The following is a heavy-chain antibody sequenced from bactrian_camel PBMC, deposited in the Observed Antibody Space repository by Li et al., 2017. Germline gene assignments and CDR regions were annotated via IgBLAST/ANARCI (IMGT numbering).Heavy chain of an antibody. Sequence: DVQLVESGGGSVQAGGSLRLSCAASGFTFSRQAMSWVRQAAGKGLEWVSSINFGGSTTYYADSVKGRFTISVDNAENTVFLQMNNLKPADTAVYYCAVDLFSGSHYDPLLGYWGQGTQVTV. CDR3: AVDLFSGSHYDPLLGY. D-gene: IGHD2*01. J-gene: IGHJ4*01. CDR1: GFTFSRQA. V-gene: IGHV3S35*01. CDR2: INFGGSTT.